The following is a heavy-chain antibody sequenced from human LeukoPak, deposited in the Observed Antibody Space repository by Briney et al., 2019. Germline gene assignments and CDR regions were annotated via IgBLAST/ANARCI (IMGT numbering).Heavy chain of an antibody. D-gene: IGHD2-2*01. CDR2: ISGSGDST. J-gene: IGHJ4*02. Sequence: EPGGSLRLSCAASGFTFSSYAMSWVRQAPGEGLEWVSVISGSGDSTLYADSVKGRFTVSRDNSKNTLYLQMNSLRAEDTAVYYCAKDRYCSSTRCYGDFDYWGQGTLVTVSS. CDR3: AKDRYCSSTRCYGDFDY. V-gene: IGHV3-23*01. CDR1: GFTFSSYA.